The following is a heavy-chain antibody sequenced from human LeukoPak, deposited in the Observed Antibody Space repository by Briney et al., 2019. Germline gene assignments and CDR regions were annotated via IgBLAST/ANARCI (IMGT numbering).Heavy chain of an antibody. CDR1: GFTFRSFW. CDR3: AREPYYYYYYMDV. V-gene: IGHV3-7*01. Sequence: PGGSLRLSCAASGFTFRSFWMSWVRQAPGKGREWVANIKQDGSERYYMDSVTGRFTISRDNAKNSLYLRLSSLRAEDTAVYYCAREPYYYYYYMDVWGKGTTVTVSS. J-gene: IGHJ6*03. CDR2: IKQDGSER.